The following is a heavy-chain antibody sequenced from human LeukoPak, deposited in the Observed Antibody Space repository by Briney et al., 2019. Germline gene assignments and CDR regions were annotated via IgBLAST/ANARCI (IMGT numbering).Heavy chain of an antibody. J-gene: IGHJ4*02. CDR2: IYYSGST. CDR3: ARDQYDSSGYYEALPDY. V-gene: IGHV4-39*07. D-gene: IGHD3-22*01. Sequence: SETLSLTCTVSGGSISSSSYYWGWIRQPPGKGLEWIGSIYYSGSTYYNPSLKSRVTISVDTSKNQFSLKLSSVTAADTAVYYCARDQYDSSGYYEALPDYWGQGTLVTVSS. CDR1: GGSISSSSYY.